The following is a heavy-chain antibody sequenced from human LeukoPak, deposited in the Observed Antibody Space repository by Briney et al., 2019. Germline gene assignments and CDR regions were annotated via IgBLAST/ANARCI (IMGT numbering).Heavy chain of an antibody. CDR2: INPNSGGT. Sequence: GASVKVSCTASGYTFTGYYMHWVRQAPGQGLEWMGWINPNSGGTNYAQKFQGRVTMTRDTSISTAYMELSRLRSDDTAVYYCARFGRVVIAHFVYWGQGTLVTVSS. CDR1: GYTFTGYY. V-gene: IGHV1-2*02. CDR3: ARFGRVVIAHFVY. J-gene: IGHJ4*02. D-gene: IGHD3-3*01.